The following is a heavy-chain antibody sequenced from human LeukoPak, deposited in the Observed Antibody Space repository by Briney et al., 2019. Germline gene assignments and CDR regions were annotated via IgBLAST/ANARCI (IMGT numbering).Heavy chain of an antibody. CDR2: IKQDGSER. J-gene: IGHJ6*02. D-gene: IGHD3-22*01. CDR3: ARDRRLHYYDSSGPLGYDYHSLDV. V-gene: IGHV3-7*01. Sequence: PGGSLRLSCVVSGLIFGDCWMTWVRQAPGQGLEWVASIKQDGSERYYVDSVKGRFTISRDNAKNSAYLQMSSLRADDTAVYYCARDRRLHYYDSSGPLGYDYHSLDVWGQGTTVIVSS. CDR1: GLIFGDCW.